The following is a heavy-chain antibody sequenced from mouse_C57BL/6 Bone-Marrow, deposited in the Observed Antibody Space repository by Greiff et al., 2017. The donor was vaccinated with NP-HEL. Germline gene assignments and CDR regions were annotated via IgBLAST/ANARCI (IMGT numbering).Heavy chain of an antibody. CDR1: GYTFTSYW. CDR2: IHPSDSDT. Sequence: QVQLQQPGAELVKPGASVKVSCKASGYTFTSYWLHWVKQRPGQGLEWIGRIHPSDSDTNYNQQFKGKATLPVDKSASTAYMQLSSLTSEASAVYYCANTDGYYAWFAYWGQGTLVTVSA. CDR3: ANTDGYYAWFAY. D-gene: IGHD2-3*01. V-gene: IGHV1-74*01. J-gene: IGHJ3*01.